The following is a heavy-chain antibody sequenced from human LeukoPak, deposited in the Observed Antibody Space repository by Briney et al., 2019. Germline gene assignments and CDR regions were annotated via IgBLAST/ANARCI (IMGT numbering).Heavy chain of an antibody. D-gene: IGHD3-22*01. V-gene: IGHV5-51*01. Sequence: GESLKISCKGSGYSFTSYWIGWVRQMPGKGLEWMGIIYPGDSDTRSSPSFQGQVTISADKSISTAYLQWSSLKASDTAMYYCARSKYYDSSGYPFDPWGQGTLVTVSS. CDR2: IYPGDSDT. CDR1: GYSFTSYW. CDR3: ARSKYYDSSGYPFDP. J-gene: IGHJ5*02.